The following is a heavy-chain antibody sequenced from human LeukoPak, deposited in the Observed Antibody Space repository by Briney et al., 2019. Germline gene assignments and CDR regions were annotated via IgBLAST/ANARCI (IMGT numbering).Heavy chain of an antibody. V-gene: IGHV3-11*01. D-gene: IGHD3-22*01. CDR2: ISSSGSTI. CDR3: ARDRASGYYFDY. J-gene: IGHJ4*02. CDR1: GFTFSDYY. Sequence: GGSLRLSCAASGFTFSDYYMSWIRQAPGKGLEWVSYISSSGSTIYYADSVKGRFTIPRDNAKNSLYLQMNSLRAEDTAVYYCARDRASGYYFDYWGQGTLVTVSS.